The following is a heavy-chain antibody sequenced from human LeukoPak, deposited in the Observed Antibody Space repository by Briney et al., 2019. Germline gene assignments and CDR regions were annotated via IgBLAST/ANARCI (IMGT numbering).Heavy chain of an antibody. D-gene: IGHD2-21*02. CDR3: AKEPFVVVTAILRWFYFDY. J-gene: IGHJ4*02. V-gene: IGHV3-23*01. CDR1: GFTFSSYA. Sequence: GGSLRLSCAASGFTFSSYAMSWVRQAPGKGLEWVSAISGSGGSTYYAASVKGRFTISRDNSKNTLYLQMNSLRAEDTAVYYCAKEPFVVVTAILRWFYFDYWGQGTLVTVSS. CDR2: ISGSGGST.